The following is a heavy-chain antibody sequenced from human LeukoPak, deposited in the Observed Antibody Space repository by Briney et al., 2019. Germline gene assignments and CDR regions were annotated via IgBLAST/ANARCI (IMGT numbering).Heavy chain of an antibody. V-gene: IGHV4-39*07. Sequence: SETLSLTCTVSGGSISSSSYYWGWIRQPPGKGLEWIGSIYYSGSTYYNPSLKSRVTISVDTSKNQFSLKLSSVTAADTAVYYCARGWSGPLDYWGQGTLVTVSS. CDR2: IYYSGST. D-gene: IGHD3-3*01. CDR1: GGSISSSSYY. J-gene: IGHJ4*02. CDR3: ARGWSGPLDY.